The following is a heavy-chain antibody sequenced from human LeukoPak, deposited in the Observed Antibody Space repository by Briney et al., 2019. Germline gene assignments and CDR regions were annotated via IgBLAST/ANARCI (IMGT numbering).Heavy chain of an antibody. Sequence: ASVKVSCKASGGTFSSYAISWVRQAPGQGLEWMGRIIPILGIANYAQKFQGRVTITADKSTSTAYMELSSLRSEDTAVYYCARPYSSGSGGFDYWGQGTLVTVSS. CDR1: GGTFSSYA. D-gene: IGHD6-19*01. CDR3: ARPYSSGSGGFDY. V-gene: IGHV1-69*04. J-gene: IGHJ4*02. CDR2: IIPILGIA.